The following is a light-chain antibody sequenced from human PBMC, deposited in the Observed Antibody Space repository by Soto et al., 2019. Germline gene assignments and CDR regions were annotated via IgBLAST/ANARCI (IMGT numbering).Light chain of an antibody. J-gene: IGKJ1*01. V-gene: IGKV1-33*01. CDR2: DAS. Sequence: DIQMTQSPSPLSASVGDRFTIICQASQDISNFLNWFQQKPGRAPKVLIFDASNLKTGVPSRFSGTGSGTHFSFTISSLQPEDVATYYCQQYDNFPRTFGQGTKVDI. CDR1: QDISNF. CDR3: QQYDNFPRT.